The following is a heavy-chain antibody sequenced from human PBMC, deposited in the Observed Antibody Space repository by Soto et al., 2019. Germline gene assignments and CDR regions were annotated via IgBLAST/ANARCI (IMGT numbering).Heavy chain of an antibody. CDR1: GGTFSSYA. V-gene: IGHV1-69*12. CDR2: IIPIFGTA. CDR3: ARARRIVATISDWFDP. D-gene: IGHD5-12*01. J-gene: IGHJ5*02. Sequence: QVQLVQSGAEVKKPGSSVKVSCKASGGTFSSYAISWVRQAPGQGLEWMGGIIPIFGTANYAQKFQGRVTSTADESTGPAYMELSSLRSEDTAVYYCARARRIVATISDWFDPWGQGTLVTVSS.